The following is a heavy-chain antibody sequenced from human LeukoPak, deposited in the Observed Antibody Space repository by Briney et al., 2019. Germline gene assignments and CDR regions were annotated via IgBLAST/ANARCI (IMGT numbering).Heavy chain of an antibody. D-gene: IGHD6-19*01. Sequence: PGGSLRLSCAASGFTFSSYWMSWVRQAPGKGLEWVANIKQDGSEKYYVDSVKGRFTISRDNAKDSLYLQMNSLRAEDTAVYYCARDFVVGTIYYYYYYGMDVWGQGTTVTVSS. V-gene: IGHV3-7*03. CDR2: IKQDGSEK. CDR1: GFTFSSYW. CDR3: ARDFVVGTIYYYYYYGMDV. J-gene: IGHJ6*02.